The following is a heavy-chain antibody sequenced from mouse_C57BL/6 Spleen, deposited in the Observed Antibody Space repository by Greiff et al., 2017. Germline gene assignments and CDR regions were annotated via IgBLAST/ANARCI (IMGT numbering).Heavy chain of an antibody. V-gene: IGHV5-16*01. CDR3: ARAGLRPYAMDY. D-gene: IGHD3-1*01. Sequence: EVQLVESEGGLVQPGSSMKLSCTASGFTFSDYYMAWVRQVPEKGLEWVANINYDGSSTYYLDSLKSRFIISRDNAKNILYLQMSSLKSEDTATYYCARAGLRPYAMDYWGQGTSVTVSS. J-gene: IGHJ4*01. CDR2: INYDGSST. CDR1: GFTFSDYY.